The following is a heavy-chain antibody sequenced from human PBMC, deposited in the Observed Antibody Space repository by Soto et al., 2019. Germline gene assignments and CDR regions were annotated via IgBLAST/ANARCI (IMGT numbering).Heavy chain of an antibody. Sequence: QVQLVQSGAEVKKPGSSVKVSCKASGGTFSSSAISWVRQAPGQGLEWMGGIIPIFGTANYAQKFQGRVTITVDESTSTAYMELSSLRSEDTAVYYCASLLRGYSGTGDYWGQGTRVTVSS. D-gene: IGHD5-12*01. CDR2: IIPIFGTA. V-gene: IGHV1-69*12. J-gene: IGHJ4*02. CDR3: ASLLRGYSGTGDY. CDR1: GGTFSSSA.